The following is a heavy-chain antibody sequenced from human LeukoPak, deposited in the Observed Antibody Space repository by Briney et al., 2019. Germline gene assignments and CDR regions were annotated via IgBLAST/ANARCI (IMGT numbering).Heavy chain of an antibody. CDR2: ISLSGRT. Sequence: KASETLSLTCDVRGGHIHRTNWWSWVRQSPGQGLEWIGEISLSGRTNYNPSLQSRVTMSLDESKNQLSLDLASVTAADTAVYYCSRESGAFSPFGYWGQGTLVTVHS. CDR1: GGHIHRTNW. V-gene: IGHV4-4*02. CDR3: SRESGAFSPFGY. D-gene: IGHD1-26*01. J-gene: IGHJ4*02.